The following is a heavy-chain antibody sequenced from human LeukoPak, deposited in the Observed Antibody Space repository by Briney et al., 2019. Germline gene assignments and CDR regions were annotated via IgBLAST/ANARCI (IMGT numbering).Heavy chain of an antibody. CDR1: GFTFSSYW. J-gene: IGHJ4*02. CDR2: INSDGSST. CDR3: ATLPWFGEFDY. Sequence: VQLGGSLRLSCAASGFTFSSYWMHWVRQAPGKGLVWVSRINSDGSSTSYADSVKGRFTISRDNAKNTLYLQMNSLRAEDTAVYYCATLPWFGEFDYWGQGTLVTVSS. V-gene: IGHV3-74*01. D-gene: IGHD3-10*01.